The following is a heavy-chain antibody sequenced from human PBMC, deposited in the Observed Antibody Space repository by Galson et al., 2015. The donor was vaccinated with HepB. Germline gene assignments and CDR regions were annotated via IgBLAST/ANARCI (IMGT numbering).Heavy chain of an antibody. V-gene: IGHV7-4-1*02. CDR3: ARDGYNWNSNY. CDR1: GGTFSSYV. CDR2: INTNTGNP. D-gene: IGHD1/OR15-1a*01. Sequence: SVKVSCKASGGTFSSYVISWVRQAPGHGLEWMGWINTNTGNPTYAQGFTGRFVFSLDTSVSTAYLQISSLKAEDTAVYYCARDGYNWNSNYWGQGTLVTVSS. J-gene: IGHJ4*02.